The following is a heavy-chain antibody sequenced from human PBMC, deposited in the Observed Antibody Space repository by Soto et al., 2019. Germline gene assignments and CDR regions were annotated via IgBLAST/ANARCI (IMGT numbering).Heavy chain of an antibody. Sequence: QVQLQESGPGLVKPSETLSLTCTVSGGSISSYYWSWIRQPPGKGLEWIGYIYYSGSTNYNPSLKSRVTISVDTSKNQFSLKLSSVTAADTAVYYCARLDSYSSWDYWGQGTLVTVSS. CDR3: ARLDSYSSWDY. V-gene: IGHV4-59*01. J-gene: IGHJ4*02. D-gene: IGHD2-21*02. CDR2: IYYSGST. CDR1: GGSISSYY.